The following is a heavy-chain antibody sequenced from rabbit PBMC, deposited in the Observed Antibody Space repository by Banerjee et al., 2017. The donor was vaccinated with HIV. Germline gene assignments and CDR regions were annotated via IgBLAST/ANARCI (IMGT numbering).Heavy chain of an antibody. CDR1: GFDFSGYY. CDR2: IDTGKGST. V-gene: IGHV1S7*01. Sequence: QLKETGGGLVQPGGSLTLSCKASGFDFSGYYMSWVRQAPGKGLEWIGIIDTGKGSTDYASWVNGRFTISSDNAQPTVDLQMNSLTAADTATYFCARDRAGGSWYFNLWGQGTLVTV. D-gene: IGHD8-1*01. CDR3: ARDRAGGSWYFNL. J-gene: IGHJ4*01.